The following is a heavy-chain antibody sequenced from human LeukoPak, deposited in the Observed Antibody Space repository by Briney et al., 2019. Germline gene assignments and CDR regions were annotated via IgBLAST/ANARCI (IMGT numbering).Heavy chain of an antibody. CDR1: GYSISSGYY. CDR2: IYHSGST. V-gene: IGHV4-38-2*01. J-gene: IGHJ4*02. Sequence: SETLSLTCAVSGYSISSGYYWGWSRQPPGKGLEWIGSIYHSGSTYYNPSLKSRVTISVDTSKNQFSLKLSSVTAADTAVYYCARVAAVAGADYWGQGTLVTVSS. D-gene: IGHD6-19*01. CDR3: ARVAAVAGADY.